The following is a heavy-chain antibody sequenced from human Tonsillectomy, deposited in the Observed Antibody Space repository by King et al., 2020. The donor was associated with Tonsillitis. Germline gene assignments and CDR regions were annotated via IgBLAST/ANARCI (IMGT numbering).Heavy chain of an antibody. CDR1: GFTFTDYY. CDR2: LSSSRSYI. J-gene: IGHJ4*02. D-gene: IGHD7-27*01. V-gene: IGHV3-11*06. Sequence: VQLVESGGGLVKPGVSLGLSCAASGFTFTDYYMSWIRQAPGKGLEWVSYLSSSRSYIIYADSVKGLFTISRDNAKNSLYLQMNSMRAEDTAVYYCARDSPIHPWGYPDYWGQGTLVTVSS. CDR3: ARDSPIHPWGYPDY.